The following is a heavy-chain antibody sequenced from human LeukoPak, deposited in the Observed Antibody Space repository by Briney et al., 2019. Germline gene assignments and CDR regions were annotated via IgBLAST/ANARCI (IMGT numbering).Heavy chain of an antibody. J-gene: IGHJ3*02. Sequence: TGGSLRLSCAASGFTFSSYAMHWVRQAPGKGLEWVAVISYDGSNKYYADSVKGRFTISRDDSKNTLYLQMNSLRAEDTAVYYCARDRGIAARVPAFDIWGQGTMVTVSS. D-gene: IGHD6-6*01. V-gene: IGHV3-30-3*01. CDR2: ISYDGSNK. CDR1: GFTFSSYA. CDR3: ARDRGIAARVPAFDI.